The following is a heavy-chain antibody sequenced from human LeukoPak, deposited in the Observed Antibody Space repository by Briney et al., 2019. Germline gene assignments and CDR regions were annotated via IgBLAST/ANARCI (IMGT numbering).Heavy chain of an antibody. CDR3: ARVPSLYSGYDFVY. D-gene: IGHD5-12*01. V-gene: IGHV1-69*13. CDR1: GGTFSSYA. CDR2: IIPIFGTA. J-gene: IGHJ4*02. Sequence: SVKVSCKASGGTFSSYASSWVRQAPGQGLEWMGGIIPIFGTANYAQKFQGRVTITADESTSTAYMELSSLRSEDTAVYYCARVPSLYSGYDFVYWGQGTLVTVSS.